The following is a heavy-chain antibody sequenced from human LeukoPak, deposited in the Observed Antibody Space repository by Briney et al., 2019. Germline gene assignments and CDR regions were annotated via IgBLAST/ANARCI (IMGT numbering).Heavy chain of an antibody. CDR1: GYTFTSYY. D-gene: IGHD3-22*01. V-gene: IGHV1-46*01. CDR2: INPSGGST. Sequence: GASVKVSCKASGYTFTSYYMHWVRQAPGQGLEWMGIINPSGGSTSYAQKFQGRVTMTRDTSTSTVYMELSSLRSEDTAVYYCARDLQGYYDNSGYPYYWGQGTLVTVSS. CDR3: ARDLQGYYDNSGYPYY. J-gene: IGHJ4*02.